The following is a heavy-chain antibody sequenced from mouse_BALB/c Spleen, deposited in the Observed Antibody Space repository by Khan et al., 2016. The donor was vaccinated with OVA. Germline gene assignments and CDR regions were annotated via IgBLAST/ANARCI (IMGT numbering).Heavy chain of an antibody. CDR2: INPSTGYT. CDR3: ANHGSSSAWLTY. Sequence: VKLLESGAELAKPGASVKMSCKASGYTFTSYWMHWVKQRSGQGLEWIGYINPSTGYTEYNQRFKDKATLTADKSSSTAYMQLSSLTSEESAVYYCANHGSSSAWLTYWGQGTLVTVSA. D-gene: IGHD1-1*01. J-gene: IGHJ3*01. V-gene: IGHV1-7*01. CDR1: GYTFTSYW.